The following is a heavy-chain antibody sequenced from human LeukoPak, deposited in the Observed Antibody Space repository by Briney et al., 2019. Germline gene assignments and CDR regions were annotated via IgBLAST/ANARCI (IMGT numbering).Heavy chain of an antibody. CDR1: GFTFSSYA. D-gene: IGHD6-13*01. J-gene: IGHJ4*02. CDR2: ISGSGGST. V-gene: IGHV3-23*01. Sequence: GGSLRLSCAASGFTFSSYAMSWVRQAPGKGLEWVSAISGSGGSTYYADSVKGRFTISRDNSKNTLYLQMNSLRAEDTAVYYCAKGFSSGWYNPYYFDYWGQGTLVTVSS. CDR3: AKGFSSGWYNPYYFDY.